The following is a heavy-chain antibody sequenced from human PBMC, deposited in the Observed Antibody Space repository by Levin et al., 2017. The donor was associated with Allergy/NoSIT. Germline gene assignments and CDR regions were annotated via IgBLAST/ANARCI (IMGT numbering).Heavy chain of an antibody. Sequence: ASETLSLTCTVSGGSISSYYWSWIRQPPGKGLEWIGYIYYSGSTNYNPSLKSRVTISVDTSKNQFSLKLSSVTAADTAVYYCARGRGNWNWRDGDYFDYWGQGTLVTVSS. J-gene: IGHJ4*02. D-gene: IGHD1-7*01. CDR2: IYYSGST. CDR3: ARGRGNWNWRDGDYFDY. V-gene: IGHV4-59*01. CDR1: GGSISSYY.